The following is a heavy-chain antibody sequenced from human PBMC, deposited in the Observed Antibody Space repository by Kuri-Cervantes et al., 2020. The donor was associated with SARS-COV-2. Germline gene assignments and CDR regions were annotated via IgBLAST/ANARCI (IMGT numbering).Heavy chain of an antibody. Sequence: GGSLRLSCAASGFTFSSYSMNWVRQAPGKGLEWVSSISSSSSYIYYADSVKGRFTISRDDSKNTLYLQMNSLKTEDTAVYYCTTAQFFSITIFGVVIIWYYYYYMDVWGKGTTVTVSS. J-gene: IGHJ6*03. CDR2: ISSSSSYI. CDR3: TTAQFFSITIFGVVIIWYYYYYMDV. V-gene: IGHV3-21*03. CDR1: GFTFSSYS. D-gene: IGHD3-3*01.